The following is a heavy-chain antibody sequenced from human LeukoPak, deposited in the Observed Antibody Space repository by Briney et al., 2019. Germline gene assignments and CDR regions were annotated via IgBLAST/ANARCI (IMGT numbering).Heavy chain of an antibody. D-gene: IGHD5-24*01. V-gene: IGHV5-51*01. CDR2: IYPDNSDT. J-gene: IGHJ4*02. Sequence: GESLKISCKDSGYSFSTYWIAWARQLPGKGLEWMGIIYPDNSDTRYSPSFQGQVTFSADKSISTAYLQWSCLKASDTAMYYCARHVRDGYNRQFDYWGQGTLVTVSS. CDR3: ARHVRDGYNRQFDY. CDR1: GYSFSTYW.